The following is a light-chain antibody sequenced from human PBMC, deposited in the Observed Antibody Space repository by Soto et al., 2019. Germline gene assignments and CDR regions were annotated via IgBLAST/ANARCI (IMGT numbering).Light chain of an antibody. CDR1: QSISSW. J-gene: IGKJ5*01. V-gene: IGKV1-5*03. CDR2: KAS. CDR3: QQYNSYSTIT. Sequence: DIQMTQSPSTLSSSLGDSVTITCRASQSISSWLAWYQQKPGKAPKLLIYKASSLESGVPSRFSGSGSGTEFTLTISSLQPDDFATYYCQQYNSYSTITFGQGTRLEIK.